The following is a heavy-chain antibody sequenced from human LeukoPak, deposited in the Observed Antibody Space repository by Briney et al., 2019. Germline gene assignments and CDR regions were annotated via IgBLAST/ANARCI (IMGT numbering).Heavy chain of an antibody. V-gene: IGHV3-7*01. CDR2: IKQDGIEK. CDR1: GFTFSNHW. CDR3: ARGSSGYYCDHFQT. Sequence: GGSLRLSCAASGFTFSNHWTTWIRQAPGKGLEWVANIKQDGIEKYYADSVEGRFTVSRDNTKKTLFLQMHTLRAEDTAVYYCARGSSGYYCDHFQTWGQGSLVTVSS. D-gene: IGHD3-22*01. J-gene: IGHJ1*01.